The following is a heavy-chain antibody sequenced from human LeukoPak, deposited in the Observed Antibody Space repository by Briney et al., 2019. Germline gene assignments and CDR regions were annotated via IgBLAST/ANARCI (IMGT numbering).Heavy chain of an antibody. J-gene: IGHJ5*02. D-gene: IGHD1-14*01. Sequence: GGSLRLSCAASGFTFSQYTMNWVRQAPGKGLEWVSCISSSGEYIHYADSVKGRFTISRDNAKNSLSLQMDSLTADDTALYFCTRDGPLGQSCFDRWGQGTLVTVSS. CDR1: GFTFSQYT. CDR3: TRDGPLGQSCFDR. V-gene: IGHV3-21*01. CDR2: ISSSGEYI.